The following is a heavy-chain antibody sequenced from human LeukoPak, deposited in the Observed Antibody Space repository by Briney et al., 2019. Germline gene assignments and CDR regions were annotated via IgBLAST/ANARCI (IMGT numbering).Heavy chain of an antibody. D-gene: IGHD1-26*01. CDR1: GFTFSSYS. CDR2: ISSGGSTT. V-gene: IGHV3-48*04. J-gene: IGHJ4*02. CDR3: ARDHMGYDY. Sequence: GSLRLSCAASGFTFSSYSMNWVRQAPGKGLEWVSYISSGGSTTYYAGSVKGRFTVSRDNAKNSPYLQMNSLRAEDTAVYYCARDHMGYDYWGQGTLVTVSS.